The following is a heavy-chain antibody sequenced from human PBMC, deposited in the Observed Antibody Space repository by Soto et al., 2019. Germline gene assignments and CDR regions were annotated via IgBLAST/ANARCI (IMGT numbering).Heavy chain of an antibody. Sequence: EVQLVESGGGLVKPGGSLRLSCAASGFTFSRYSMNWVRQAPGKGLEWVSSISSSSSYKYYAESLKGRFTISRDNAKNSLYLQMNSLRAEDTALYYCARDGKIFGYYYGMDVWGQGTTVTVYS. J-gene: IGHJ6*02. V-gene: IGHV3-21*01. D-gene: IGHD3-3*01. CDR3: ARDGKIFGYYYGMDV. CDR2: ISSSSSYK. CDR1: GFTFSRYS.